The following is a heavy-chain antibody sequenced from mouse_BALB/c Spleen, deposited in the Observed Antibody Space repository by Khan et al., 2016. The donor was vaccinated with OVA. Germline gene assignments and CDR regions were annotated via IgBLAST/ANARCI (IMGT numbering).Heavy chain of an antibody. Sequence: QVQLQQSGAELARPGASVKLSCKASGYTFTDYYINWVKQRTGQGLEWIGEISPGSGDTFYNERFTGKATLTADKSSSTAYMQLSSLTSEASAVYVGARRNYFGYTVAYWGQGTLVTVSA. CDR3: ARRNYFGYTVAY. CDR2: ISPGSGDT. D-gene: IGHD1-2*01. V-gene: IGHV1-77*01. CDR1: GYTFTDYY. J-gene: IGHJ3*01.